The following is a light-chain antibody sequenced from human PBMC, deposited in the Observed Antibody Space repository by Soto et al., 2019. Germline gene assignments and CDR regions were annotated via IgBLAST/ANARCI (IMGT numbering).Light chain of an antibody. CDR3: QQYNQWPPYT. CDR2: GAS. CDR1: QSVGRT. J-gene: IGKJ2*01. Sequence: EIVMTQSPATLSVSPGERATLFCRASQSVGRTLAWYQQKPGQSPRLLVYGASTRANGTPARFSGSGSGTEFTLTISSLQSEDVAVSYCQQYNQWPPYTFGQGTKVDIK. V-gene: IGKV3-15*01.